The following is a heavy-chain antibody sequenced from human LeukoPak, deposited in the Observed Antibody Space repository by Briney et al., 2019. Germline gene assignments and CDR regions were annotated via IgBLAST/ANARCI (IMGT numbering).Heavy chain of an antibody. V-gene: IGHV3-15*01. CDR1: GFTFSNAW. Sequence: GGSLRLSCAASGFTFSNAWMSWVRQAPGKGLEWVGRIKSKTDGGTTDYAAPVKGRFTISRDDSKNTLYLQMNSLKTEDTAVYYCTTPGEGYTAMVIGYFDYWGQGTLVTVSS. CDR2: IKSKTDGGTT. J-gene: IGHJ4*02. D-gene: IGHD5-18*01. CDR3: TTPGEGYTAMVIGYFDY.